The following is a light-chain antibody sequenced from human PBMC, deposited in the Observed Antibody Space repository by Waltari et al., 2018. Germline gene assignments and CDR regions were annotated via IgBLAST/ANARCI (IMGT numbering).Light chain of an antibody. CDR1: QSISSY. CDR3: LQDYNYPRT. CDR2: VAS. Sequence: DIQMTQSPSSLSASVGDRVTITCRASQSISSYLNWYQQKPGKVPKLLIYVASSLQSGVPSRFSGSGSGTDFTLTISSLQPEDFATYYCLQDYNYPRTFGQGTKVDIK. J-gene: IGKJ1*01. V-gene: IGKV1-39*01.